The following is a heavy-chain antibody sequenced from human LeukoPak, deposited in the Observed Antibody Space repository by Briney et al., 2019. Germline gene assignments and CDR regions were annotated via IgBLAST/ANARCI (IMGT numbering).Heavy chain of an antibody. Sequence: ASVKLSCKASGYTFTGYYMHWVRQAPGQGLEWMGWINPNSGGTNYAQKFQGWVTMTRDTSISTAYMELSRLRSDDTAVYYCARDGYYGSGSYDHWGQGTLVTVSS. J-gene: IGHJ4*02. CDR3: ARDGYYGSGSYDH. CDR1: GYTFTGYY. D-gene: IGHD3-10*01. V-gene: IGHV1-2*04. CDR2: INPNSGGT.